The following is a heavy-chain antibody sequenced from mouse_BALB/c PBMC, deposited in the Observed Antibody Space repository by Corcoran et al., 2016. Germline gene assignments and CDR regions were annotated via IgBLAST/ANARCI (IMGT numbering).Heavy chain of an antibody. Sequence: EIQLQQTGPVLVKPGASVMISCKASGYSITDYIMLWVKQSHGKSLEWIGNINPYYGSTSYNLKFKGKATLTVDKSSSTAYMQLNSLTSEDSAVYYCARHYGSSYKYFDVWGAGTTVTVSS. CDR1: GYSITDYI. CDR3: ARHYGSSYKYFDV. D-gene: IGHD1-1*01. J-gene: IGHJ1*01. V-gene: IGHV1-39*01. CDR2: INPYYGST.